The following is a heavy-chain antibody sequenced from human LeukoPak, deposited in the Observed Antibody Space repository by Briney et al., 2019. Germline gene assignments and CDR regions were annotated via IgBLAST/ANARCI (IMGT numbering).Heavy chain of an antibody. CDR3: ATHARGYYMDV. D-gene: IGHD3-10*01. J-gene: IGHJ6*03. Sequence: PSETLSLTCAVYGGSFSGYYWSWIRQPPGKVLEWIGEIIHSGSTNYNPSLKSRVTISVDTSKNQFSLKLSSVTAADTAVYYCATHARGYYMDVWGKGTTVTVSS. CDR1: GGSFSGYY. CDR2: IIHSGST. V-gene: IGHV4-34*12.